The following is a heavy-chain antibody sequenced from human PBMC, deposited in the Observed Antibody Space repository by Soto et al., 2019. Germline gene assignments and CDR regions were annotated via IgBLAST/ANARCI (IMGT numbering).Heavy chain of an antibody. J-gene: IGHJ3*02. CDR1: GFTFSSYA. V-gene: IGHV3-30-3*01. Sequence: QVQLVESGGGVVQPGRSLRLSCAASGFTFSSYAMHWVREAPGKGLEWVSVISYDGSNKYYADSVKGRFTISRDNSKNTLYLQMNRLRAEDTAVYYCAREPSGWDDAFDIWGQGTMVTVSS. CDR2: ISYDGSNK. CDR3: AREPSGWDDAFDI. D-gene: IGHD6-19*01.